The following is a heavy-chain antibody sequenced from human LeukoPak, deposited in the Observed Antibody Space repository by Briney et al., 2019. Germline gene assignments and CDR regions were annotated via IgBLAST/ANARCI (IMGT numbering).Heavy chain of an antibody. J-gene: IGHJ4*02. CDR2: ISSSGSSI. Sequence: PGGSLRLSCAASGFTFSSYNMNWVRQAPGEGLEWVSSISSSGSSIYYADSLKGRLTISRDNAKNSLYLQMHSLRAEDTAVYYCARGYSYGPDYWGQGTLVTVSS. CDR3: ARGYSYGPDY. D-gene: IGHD5-18*01. CDR1: GFTFSSYN. V-gene: IGHV3-21*06.